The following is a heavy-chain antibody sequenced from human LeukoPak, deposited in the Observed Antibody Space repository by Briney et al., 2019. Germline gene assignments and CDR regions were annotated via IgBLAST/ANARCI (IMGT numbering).Heavy chain of an antibody. CDR3: AELGITMIGGV. D-gene: IGHD3-10*02. Sequence: GGSLRLSCAASGFTFISYAIHWVRQAPGKGLEWVAVISFHGTDTFYADSVKGRFTISRDNSKNTLYLQMNSLRAEDTAVYYCAELGITMIGGVWGKGTTVTISS. V-gene: IGHV3-30*04. J-gene: IGHJ6*04. CDR1: GFTFISYA. CDR2: ISFHGTDT.